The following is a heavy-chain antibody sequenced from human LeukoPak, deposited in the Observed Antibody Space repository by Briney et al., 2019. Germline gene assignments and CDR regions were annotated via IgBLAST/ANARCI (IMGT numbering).Heavy chain of an antibody. J-gene: IGHJ4*01. CDR1: GFSFTSYA. D-gene: IGHD2-8*01. V-gene: IGHV3-23*01. CDR3: GSDPNGDYVGAVAF. Sequence: GGSLRLSCAGSGFSFTSYALTWVRQTPEKGLEWVASITSAGGATHFASSATGRFTISRDNSKNTMYLQVNSLRAEDTAMYFCGSDPNGDYVGAVAFWGRGTLVTVSS. CDR2: ITSAGGAT.